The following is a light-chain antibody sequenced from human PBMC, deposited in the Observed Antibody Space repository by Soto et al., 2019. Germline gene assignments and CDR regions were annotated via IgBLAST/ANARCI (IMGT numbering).Light chain of an antibody. CDR3: QSYDSSLSALYV. V-gene: IGLV1-40*01. CDR1: SSNIGAGYD. Sequence: QPVLTQPPSVSGAPVQRVTISCTGSSSNIGAGYDVHWYQQLPGTAPKLLIYGNSNRPSGVPDRFSGSKSGTSASLAITGLQAEDEADYYCQSYDSSLSALYVFGTGTKLTVL. J-gene: IGLJ1*01. CDR2: GNS.